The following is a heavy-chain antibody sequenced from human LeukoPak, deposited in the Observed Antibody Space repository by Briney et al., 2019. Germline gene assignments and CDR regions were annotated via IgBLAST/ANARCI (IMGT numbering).Heavy chain of an antibody. CDR2: IIPIFGTA. J-gene: IGHJ4*02. Sequence: ASVKVSCKASGGTFSSYAISWVLQAPGQGLEWMGRIIPIFGTANYAQKFQGRVTITTDESTSTAYMELSSLRSEDTAVYYCAIGLRLGELSLYQPFDYWGQGTLVTVSS. CDR3: AIGLRLGELSLYQPFDY. CDR1: GGTFSSYA. V-gene: IGHV1-69*05. D-gene: IGHD3-16*02.